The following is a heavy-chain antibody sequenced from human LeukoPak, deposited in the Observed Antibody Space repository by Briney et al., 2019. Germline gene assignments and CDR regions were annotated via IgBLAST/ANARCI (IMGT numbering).Heavy chain of an antibody. J-gene: IGHJ3*02. CDR3: AREKRLLGYCSNTSCFAYAFDI. Sequence: GGSLRLSCAASGFTFSNYPMHWVRQAPGKGLEYVSSILGDGSSTSYANSVKGRFTISRDNSKNTLYLQMNSLRAEDTAVYYCAREKRLLGYCSNTSCFAYAFDIWGQGTMVTVSS. D-gene: IGHD2-2*01. CDR2: ILGDGSST. CDR1: GFTFSNYP. V-gene: IGHV3-64*01.